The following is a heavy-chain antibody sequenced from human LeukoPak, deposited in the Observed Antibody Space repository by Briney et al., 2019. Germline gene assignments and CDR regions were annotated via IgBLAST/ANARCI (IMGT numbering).Heavy chain of an antibody. Sequence: ASVKVSCKTSGYTFTGYYIQWVRQAPGQGLEWMGYINPTSGGTNYAQEFQGRVTMTRDTSISTAYMELSRLTSDDTAVYYCARDIDMYYYYYGMDVWGQGTTVTVSS. D-gene: IGHD2-15*01. CDR2: INPTSGGT. V-gene: IGHV1-2*02. CDR1: GYTFTGYY. J-gene: IGHJ6*02. CDR3: ARDIDMYYYYYGMDV.